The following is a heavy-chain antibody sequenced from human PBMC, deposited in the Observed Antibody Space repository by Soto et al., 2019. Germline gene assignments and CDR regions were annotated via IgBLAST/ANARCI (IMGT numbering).Heavy chain of an antibody. CDR1: GFTFSVYA. D-gene: IGHD3-10*01. Sequence: GGSLRLSCAASGFTFSVYAMSWVRQAPGKGLEWVSGISGSGDSTHYADSVKGRFTVSRDNSKSMLYLQTNSLRAEDTAIYYCVKALYGGFTYWGQGTLVTVSS. CDR3: VKALYGGFTY. J-gene: IGHJ4*02. V-gene: IGHV3-23*01. CDR2: ISGSGDST.